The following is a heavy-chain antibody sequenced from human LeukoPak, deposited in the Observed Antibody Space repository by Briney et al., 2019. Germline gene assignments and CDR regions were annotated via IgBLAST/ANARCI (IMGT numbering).Heavy chain of an antibody. CDR3: ARARGSGSYPYYYYYMDV. J-gene: IGHJ6*03. Sequence: ASVKVSCKASGGTFSSYAISWVRQAPGQGLEWMGGIIPIFGIANYAQKFQGRVTITTDESTSTAYMELSSLRSEDTAVYYCARARGSGSYPYYYYYMDVWGKGTTVTVSS. CDR2: IIPIFGIA. CDR1: GGTFSSYA. V-gene: IGHV1-69*05. D-gene: IGHD3-10*01.